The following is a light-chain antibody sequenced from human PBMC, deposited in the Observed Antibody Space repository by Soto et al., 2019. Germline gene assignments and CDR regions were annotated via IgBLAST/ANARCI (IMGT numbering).Light chain of an antibody. Sequence: DIQMTQSPSTLSASVGDRVTITCRASQSISSWLAWYQQKPGQAPKLLIYKASSLESGVPSRFSGSGSGTEFTLTISSLQPDDLATYYCQQYNSYPYTFGQGTKLEIK. V-gene: IGKV1-5*03. J-gene: IGKJ2*01. CDR1: QSISSW. CDR3: QQYNSYPYT. CDR2: KAS.